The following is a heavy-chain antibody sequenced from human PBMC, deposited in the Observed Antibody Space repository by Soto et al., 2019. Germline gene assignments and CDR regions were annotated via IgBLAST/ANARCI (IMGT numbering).Heavy chain of an antibody. CDR2: IWYDGSNK. CDR3: AREGGDILTGWLAFDM. Sequence: QVQLVESGGGVVQPGRSLRISCVASGFTFSSYGMHWVRQAPGKGLEWVSVIWYDGSNKYYADSVKGRFTISRDNSKNTLYLQMNSLRAEDTAVYYCAREGGDILTGWLAFDMWGQGTMVSVSS. CDR1: GFTFSSYG. D-gene: IGHD3-9*01. V-gene: IGHV3-33*01. J-gene: IGHJ3*02.